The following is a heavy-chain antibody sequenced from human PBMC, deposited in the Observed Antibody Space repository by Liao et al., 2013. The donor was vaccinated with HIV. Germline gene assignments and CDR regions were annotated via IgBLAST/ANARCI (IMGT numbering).Heavy chain of an antibody. V-gene: IGHV4-39*07. CDR3: ARGPWIGSGYYYRKGFDY. D-gene: IGHD3-22*01. CDR1: GGSISSTTYY. CDR2: IYYNGST. Sequence: QLLLQESGPGLVKPSETLSLTCTVSGGSISSTTYYWGWIRQPPGKGLEWIGNIYYNGSTYYNPSLKSRVTMSVDTSKNQFSLKLSSVTAADTAVYYCARGPWIGSGYYYRKGFDYWGQGTLVTVSS. J-gene: IGHJ4*02.